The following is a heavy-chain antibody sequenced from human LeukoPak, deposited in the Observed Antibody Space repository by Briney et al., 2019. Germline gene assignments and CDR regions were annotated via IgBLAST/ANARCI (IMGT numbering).Heavy chain of an antibody. V-gene: IGHV3-21*01. CDR2: ISSRSSYI. D-gene: IGHD3-16*01. Sequence: GGSLRLSCAASGFTFSTYSMNWVRQAPGKGLEWVSSISSRSSYIYYADSVKGRFTISRDNAKNSLYLQMNSLRAEDTAVYYCARSHPKLGELTEDDHWGQGTLVTVSS. CDR1: GFTFSTYS. CDR3: ARSHPKLGELTEDDH. J-gene: IGHJ4*02.